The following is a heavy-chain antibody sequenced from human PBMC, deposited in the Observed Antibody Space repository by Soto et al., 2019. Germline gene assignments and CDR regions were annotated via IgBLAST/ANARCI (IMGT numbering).Heavy chain of an antibody. J-gene: IGHJ6*02. CDR3: ARSTVTKDYYYGMAV. D-gene: IGHD4-17*01. CDR2: INPNSGGT. V-gene: IGHV1-2*04. Sequence: ASVKVSCKASGYTFTGYYMHWVRQAPGQGLEWMGWINPNSGGTNYAQKFQGWVTMTRDTSISTAYMELSRLRSDDTAVYYCARSTVTKDYYYGMAVWGQGTTVTVSS. CDR1: GYTFTGYY.